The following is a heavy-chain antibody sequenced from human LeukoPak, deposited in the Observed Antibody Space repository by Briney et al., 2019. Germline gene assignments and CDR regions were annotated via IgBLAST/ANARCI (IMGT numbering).Heavy chain of an antibody. CDR2: ISAYNGNT. D-gene: IGHD6-6*01. CDR3: ARDHPAPYSSSPDY. CDR1: GYTFTSYG. J-gene: IGHJ4*02. V-gene: IGHV1-18*01. Sequence: ASVKVSCKASGYTFTSYGISWVRQAPGQGLEWMGWISAYNGNTNYAQKLQGRVTMTTDTSTSTAYMELRSLRSDDTAVYYCARDHPAPYSSSPDYWGQGTLVTVSS.